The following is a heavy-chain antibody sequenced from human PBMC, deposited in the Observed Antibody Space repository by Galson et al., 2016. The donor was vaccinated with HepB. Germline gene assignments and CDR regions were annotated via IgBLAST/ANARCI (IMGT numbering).Heavy chain of an antibody. CDR3: ARSSFGVSNP. D-gene: IGHD3-3*01. Sequence: VKVSCKASGYPYISYGINWVRQAPGQGLEWMGWMSASNGNTDYAQKFHGRVTMTTDTSTNTAYMELRSLRSDDTAMYYCARSSFGVSNPWGQGTLVTVSS. CDR1: GYPYISYG. CDR2: MSASNGNT. V-gene: IGHV1-18*01. J-gene: IGHJ5*02.